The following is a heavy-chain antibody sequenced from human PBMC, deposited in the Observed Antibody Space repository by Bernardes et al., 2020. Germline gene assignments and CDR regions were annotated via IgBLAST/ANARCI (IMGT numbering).Heavy chain of an antibody. CDR2: INHSGST. J-gene: IGHJ5*02. D-gene: IGHD1-26*01. CDR1: GGSFSGYY. V-gene: IGHV4-34*01. Sequence: SETLSLTCAVYGGSFSGYYWSWIRQPPGKGLEWIGEINHSGSTNYNPSLKSRVTISVDTSKNQFSLKLSSVTAADTAVYYCARALMGELPGNWFDPWGQGTLVTVSS. CDR3: ARALMGELPGNWFDP.